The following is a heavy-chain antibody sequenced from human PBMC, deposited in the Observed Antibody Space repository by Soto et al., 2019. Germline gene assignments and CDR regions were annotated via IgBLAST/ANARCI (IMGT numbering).Heavy chain of an antibody. CDR2: IYSSGTT. CDR3: ARGITGTTFDY. J-gene: IGHJ4*02. D-gene: IGHD1-20*01. Sequence: GSLRLYCPRSGFIVSHNYMSWVRQAPGTGLEWVSVIYSSGTTYYADSVKGRFTISRDDSKNTLYLQMNSLRAEDTAVYYCARGITGTTFDYWGQGTLVTVYS. CDR1: GFIVSHNY. V-gene: IGHV3-53*01.